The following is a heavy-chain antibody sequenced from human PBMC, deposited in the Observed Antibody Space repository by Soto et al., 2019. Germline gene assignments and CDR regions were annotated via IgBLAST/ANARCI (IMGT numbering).Heavy chain of an antibody. Sequence: EVHLLESGGGLVQPGGTLRISCAASGFSFNAYSMSWVRQAPGKGLEWVSGIIGSGDSTYYADSVKGRFTISRDNSNNTLYLQMNSLRAGDTAIYYCAKERGLTTVTFDAFQAWGQGTLVAVSS. CDR3: AKERGLTTVTFDAFQA. D-gene: IGHD4-17*01. CDR2: IIGSGDST. V-gene: IGHV3-23*01. J-gene: IGHJ1*01. CDR1: GFSFNAYS.